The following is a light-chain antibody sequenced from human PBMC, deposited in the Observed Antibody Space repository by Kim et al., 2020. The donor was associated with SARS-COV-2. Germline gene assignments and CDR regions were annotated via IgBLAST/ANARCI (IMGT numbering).Light chain of an antibody. Sequence: SVGDRVTFACRASQDINIWLAWYQQKPGRAPKLLIYAASSLQSWVPSRFSGGGSGTDFTLTISSLQPEDFATYYCQQGNSFPLTFGGGTKVDIK. J-gene: IGKJ4*01. CDR2: AAS. CDR3: QQGNSFPLT. CDR1: QDINIW. V-gene: IGKV1-12*01.